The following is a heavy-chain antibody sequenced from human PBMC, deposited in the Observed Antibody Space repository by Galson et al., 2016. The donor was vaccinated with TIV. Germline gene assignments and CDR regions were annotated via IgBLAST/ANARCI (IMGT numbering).Heavy chain of an antibody. D-gene: IGHD4-17*01. V-gene: IGHV5-51*03. Sequence: QSGAEVKKPGESLKISCKGSGYRFTSYWIACVRQVPGKGLEWVGVVNPGGSIIRYSPPFQGQVTIPSDKSINTAYLQWISLKASDTATYYCARQYDFGDYRGDAFDIWGQGTMVIVSS. CDR1: GYRFTSYW. J-gene: IGHJ3*02. CDR2: VNPGGSII. CDR3: ARQYDFGDYRGDAFDI.